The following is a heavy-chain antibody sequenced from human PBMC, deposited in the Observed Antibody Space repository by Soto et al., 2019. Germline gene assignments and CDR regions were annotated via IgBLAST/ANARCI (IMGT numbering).Heavy chain of an antibody. CDR1: GFTFSSYG. CDR2: IWYDGSNK. J-gene: IGHJ5*02. D-gene: IGHD1-1*01. CDR3: ASAAGATGTIWFDP. V-gene: IGHV3-33*01. Sequence: QVQLVESGGGVVQPGRSLRLSSAASGFTFSSYGMHRVRQAPGKGLGWVAVIWYDGSNKYYADSVKGRFTISRDTSKNTLYLQMNSLGAEDTAEYDCASAAGATGTIWFDPWGQGTLVTVSS.